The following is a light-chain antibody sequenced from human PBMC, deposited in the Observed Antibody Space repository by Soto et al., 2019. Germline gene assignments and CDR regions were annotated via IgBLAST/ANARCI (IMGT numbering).Light chain of an antibody. CDR1: QSVRSN. Sequence: EIVMTQSPATLSVSPGERATLSCRASQSVRSNLAWYQQKPGQAPRLLMYDVSTRATGVPARFSGSGSGTESTLTITSLQSEDFAVYYCQQYNDWPRTLGQGTKVEIK. CDR3: QQYNDWPRT. J-gene: IGKJ1*01. V-gene: IGKV3-15*01. CDR2: DVS.